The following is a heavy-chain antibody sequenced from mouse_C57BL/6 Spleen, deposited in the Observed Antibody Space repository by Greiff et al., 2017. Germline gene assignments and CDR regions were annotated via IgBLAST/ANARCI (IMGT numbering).Heavy chain of an antibody. CDR1: GYTFTDYY. CDR3: ARGGYDYGYFDY. V-gene: IGHV1-26*01. J-gene: IGHJ2*01. Sequence: EVQLQQSGPELVKPGASVKISCKASGYTFTDYYMNWVKQSHGKSLEWIGDINPNNGGTSYNQKFKGKGTLTVDKSSSTAYMELRSLTSEDSAVYYCARGGYDYGYFDYWGQGTTLTVSS. D-gene: IGHD2-4*01. CDR2: INPNNGGT.